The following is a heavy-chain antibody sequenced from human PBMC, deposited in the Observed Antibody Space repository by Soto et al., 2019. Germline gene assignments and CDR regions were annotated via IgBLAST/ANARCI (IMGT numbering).Heavy chain of an antibody. D-gene: IGHD3-10*01. Sequence: QVQLVESGGGVVQPGRSLRLSCAASGFTFSSYGMHWVRQAPDKGLEWVAVIWYDGSNKYYADSVKGRFTISRDNSKNTLYLQMNSLRAEDTAVYYCARDHGTGKAEYFQHWGQGTLVTVSS. CDR3: ARDHGTGKAEYFQH. V-gene: IGHV3-33*01. CDR1: GFTFSSYG. J-gene: IGHJ1*01. CDR2: IWYDGSNK.